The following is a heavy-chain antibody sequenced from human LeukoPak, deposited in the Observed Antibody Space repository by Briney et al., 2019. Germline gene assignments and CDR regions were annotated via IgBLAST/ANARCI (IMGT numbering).Heavy chain of an antibody. CDR1: GYTFTSYG. D-gene: IGHD3-9*01. CDR3: ARDEVVTYDILTGFYYYYYMDV. V-gene: IGHV1-18*01. CDR2: ISAYNGNT. J-gene: IGHJ6*03. Sequence: ASVKVSCKASGYTFTSYGISWVRQAPGQGLEWMGWISAYNGNTNYAQKLQGRVTMTTDTSTSTAYMELRSLRPDDTAVYYCARDEVVTYDILTGFYYYYYMDVWGKGTTVTVSS.